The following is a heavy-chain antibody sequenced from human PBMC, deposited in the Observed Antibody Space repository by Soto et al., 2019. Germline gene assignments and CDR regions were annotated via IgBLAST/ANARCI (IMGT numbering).Heavy chain of an antibody. CDR3: ARHEVFGTSYYFDY. CDR1: GASISSSSFY. Sequence: SETQSLTCSVSGASISSSSFYWGWIRQPPVKGLEWIGSIHYSGSTYYNPSLRSRVTISVDTSKNQFSLKLSSVTAADTAVYYCARHEVFGTSYYFDYWGQGTLVTVSS. J-gene: IGHJ4*02. CDR2: IHYSGST. D-gene: IGHD3-3*01. V-gene: IGHV4-39*01.